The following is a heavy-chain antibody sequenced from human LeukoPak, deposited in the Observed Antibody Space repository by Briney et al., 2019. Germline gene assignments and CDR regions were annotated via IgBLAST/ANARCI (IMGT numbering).Heavy chain of an antibody. D-gene: IGHD1-26*01. CDR1: GFTFTSSA. CDR3: AASYLNLYYYYGMDV. J-gene: IGHJ6*02. CDR2: IVVGSGNT. Sequence: GTSVKVSCKASGFTFTSSAMQWVRQARGQRLEWIGWIVVGSGNTNYAQKFQERVTITRDMSTSAAYMELSSLRSEDTAVYYCAASYLNLYYYYGMDVWGQGTTVTVSS. V-gene: IGHV1-58*02.